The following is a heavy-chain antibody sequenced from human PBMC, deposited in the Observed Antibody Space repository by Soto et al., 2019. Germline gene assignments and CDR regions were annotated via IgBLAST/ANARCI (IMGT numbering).Heavy chain of an antibody. J-gene: IGHJ6*02. D-gene: IGHD2-2*01. CDR2: NYYSGIT. CDR1: GGSISNGGYY. CDR3: ARQRIVVVPAAMWGSDYYYGMDV. V-gene: IGHV4-31*03. Sequence: PSETLSLTCTVSGGSISNGGYYWNWIRQHSGKDLEWIGYNYYSGITYYNPSLKSRVTISLDTSKNQFSLKLSSVTAADTAVYYCARQRIVVVPAAMWGSDYYYGMDVWGQGTTVT.